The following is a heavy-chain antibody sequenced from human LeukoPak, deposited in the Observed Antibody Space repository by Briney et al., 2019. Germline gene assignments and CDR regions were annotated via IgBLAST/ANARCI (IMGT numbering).Heavy chain of an antibody. J-gene: IGHJ3*02. D-gene: IGHD1-26*01. V-gene: IGHV3-21*01. CDR1: GFTFSSYS. Sequence: PGGSLRLSCAASGFTFSSYSMNWVRQAPGKGLEWVSSISSSSSYIYYADPVKGRFTISRDNAKNSLYLQMNSLRAEDTAVYYCARAPSAEDTFDIWGQGTMVTVSS. CDR3: ARAPSAEDTFDI. CDR2: ISSSSSYI.